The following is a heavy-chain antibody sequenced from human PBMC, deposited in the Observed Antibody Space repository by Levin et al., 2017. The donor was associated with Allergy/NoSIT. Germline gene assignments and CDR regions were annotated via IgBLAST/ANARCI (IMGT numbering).Heavy chain of an antibody. J-gene: IGHJ4*02. CDR1: GGSISSSSYY. CDR3: ARLLLWFGDYGYYFDY. CDR2: IYYSGST. D-gene: IGHD3-10*01. V-gene: IGHV4-39*01. Sequence: PSETLSLTCTVSGGSISSSSYYWGWIRQPPGKGLEWIGSIYYSGSTYYNPSLKSRVTISVDTSKNQFSLKLSSVTAADTAVYYCARLLLWFGDYGYYFDYWGQGTLVTVSS.